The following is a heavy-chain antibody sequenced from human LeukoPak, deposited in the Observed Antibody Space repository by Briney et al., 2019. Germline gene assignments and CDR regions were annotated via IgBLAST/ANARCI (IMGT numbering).Heavy chain of an antibody. J-gene: IGHJ4*02. V-gene: IGHV3-23*01. D-gene: IGHD6-13*01. CDR1: GFTFSSYA. CDR2: ISGSGGST. Sequence: GGSLRLSCAASGFTFSSYAMNWVRQAPGEGLEWVSAISGSGGSTYYADSVKGRFTISRDNSKNTLYLQMNSLRAEDTAVYYCAKAGYSSSWYYFDYWGQGTLVTVSS. CDR3: AKAGYSSSWYYFDY.